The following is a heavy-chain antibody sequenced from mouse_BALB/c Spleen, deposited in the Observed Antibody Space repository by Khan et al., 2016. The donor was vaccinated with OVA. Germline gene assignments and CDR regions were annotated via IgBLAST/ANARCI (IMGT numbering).Heavy chain of an antibody. CDR2: ISTYSGNT. CDR1: VYTFTDYA. CDR3: ARPAYGGYYDY. Sequence: QVQLQQPGPELVRPGVSVKISCKGSVYTFTDYAMYWVKQSHAESLEWIGLISTYSGNTNYNQKFKGKATMTVDKSSTTAYMELARMKSEDSAIYSCARPAYGGYYDYWGQGTTLTVSS. V-gene: IGHV1S137*01. J-gene: IGHJ2*01. D-gene: IGHD2-3*01.